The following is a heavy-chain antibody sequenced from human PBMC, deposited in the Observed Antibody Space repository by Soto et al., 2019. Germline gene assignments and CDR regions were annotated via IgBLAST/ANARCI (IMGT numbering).Heavy chain of an antibody. CDR1: GGSVSSGSYY. V-gene: IGHV4-61*01. Sequence: SETLSLTCTVSGGSVSSGSYYWSWIRQPPGKGLEWIGYIYYSGSTNYNPSLKSRVTISVDTSKNQFSLKLSSVTAADTAVYYCARDNGEGYCTNGVCPFGMDVWGQGTTVTVSS. D-gene: IGHD2-8*01. J-gene: IGHJ6*02. CDR2: IYYSGST. CDR3: ARDNGEGYCTNGVCPFGMDV.